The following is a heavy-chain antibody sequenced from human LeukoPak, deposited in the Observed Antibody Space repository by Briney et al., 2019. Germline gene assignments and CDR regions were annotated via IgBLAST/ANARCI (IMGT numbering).Heavy chain of an antibody. V-gene: IGHV3-64D*06. J-gene: IGHJ4*02. CDR2: ISSNGGST. Sequence: GGSLRLSCAASGFTFTSYSMNWVRQAPGKGLEYVSAISSNGGSTYYADSVKGRFTISRDNSKNTLYLQMSSLRAEDTAVYYCVKSCSSTSCYYRPLDYWGQGTLVTVSS. CDR3: VKSCSSTSCYYRPLDY. D-gene: IGHD2-2*01. CDR1: GFTFTSYS.